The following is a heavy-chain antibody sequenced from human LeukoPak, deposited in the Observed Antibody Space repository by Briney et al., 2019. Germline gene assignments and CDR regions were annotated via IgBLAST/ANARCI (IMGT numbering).Heavy chain of an antibody. Sequence: GGSLRLSCAASGFTFSNAWMSWVRQAPGKGLEWVGRIKSKTDGGTTDYAAPVKGRFTISRDDSKNTLYLQMNSLKASDTAMYYCARPLNSGPLDVWGQGTTVTVSS. J-gene: IGHJ6*02. D-gene: IGHD3-10*01. CDR2: IKSKTDGGTT. CDR1: GFTFSNAW. CDR3: ARPLNSGPLDV. V-gene: IGHV3-15*01.